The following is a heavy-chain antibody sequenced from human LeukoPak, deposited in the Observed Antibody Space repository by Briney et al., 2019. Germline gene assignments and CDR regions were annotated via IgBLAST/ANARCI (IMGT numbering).Heavy chain of an antibody. CDR2: IYHNGDT. CDR3: ARAGVVPAAINRAFDI. J-gene: IGHJ3*02. CDR1: GGSIISGDYY. V-gene: IGHV4-30-4*08. D-gene: IGHD2-2*02. Sequence: SQTLSLTXIVSGGSIISGDYYWSWISQPPGKGLEWIGYIYHNGDTYYNPSLKSRVSISVDTSKNQFSLKLSSVTAADTAVYYCARAGVVPAAINRAFDIWGQGSVVTVSS.